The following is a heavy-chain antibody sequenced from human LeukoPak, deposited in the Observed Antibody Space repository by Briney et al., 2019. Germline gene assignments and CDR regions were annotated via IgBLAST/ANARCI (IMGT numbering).Heavy chain of an antibody. CDR1: GFTFSSYS. D-gene: IGHD3-3*01. J-gene: IGHJ4*02. Sequence: GSLRLSCAASGFTFSSYSMNWVRQAPGKGLEWVGFIRSKAYGGTTEYAASVKGRFTISRDDSKSIAYLQMNSLKTEDTAVYYCTRELEFWSGYLPYFDYWGQGTLVTVSS. CDR3: TRELEFWSGYLPYFDY. V-gene: IGHV3-49*04. CDR2: IRSKAYGGTT.